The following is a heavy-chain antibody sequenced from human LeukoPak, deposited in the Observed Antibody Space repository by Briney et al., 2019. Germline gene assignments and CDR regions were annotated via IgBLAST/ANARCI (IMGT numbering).Heavy chain of an antibody. Sequence: GASVKVSCKASGYTFTSYGISWVRQAPGQGLEWMGWISAYNGNTNYAQKLQGRVTMTTDTSTSTAYMELRSLRSDDTAVYYCARTYDFWSGASYNWFDPWGQGTLVTVSS. D-gene: IGHD3-3*01. V-gene: IGHV1-18*01. CDR3: ARTYDFWSGASYNWFDP. J-gene: IGHJ5*02. CDR1: GYTFTSYG. CDR2: ISAYNGNT.